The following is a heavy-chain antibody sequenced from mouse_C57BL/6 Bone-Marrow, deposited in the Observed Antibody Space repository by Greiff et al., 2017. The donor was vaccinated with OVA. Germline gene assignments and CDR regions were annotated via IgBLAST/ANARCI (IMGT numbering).Heavy chain of an antibody. CDR1: GYTFTSYT. D-gene: IGHD4-1*02. J-gene: IGHJ3*01. V-gene: IGHV1-4*01. CDR2: INPSSGYT. Sequence: VQLVESGAELARPGASVKMSCKASGYTFTSYTMHWVKQRPGQGLEWIGYINPSSGYTKYNQKFKDKATLTADKSSSTAYMQLSSLTSEDSAVYYCSPQLGRGWFAYWGQGTLVTVSA. CDR3: SPQLGRGWFAY.